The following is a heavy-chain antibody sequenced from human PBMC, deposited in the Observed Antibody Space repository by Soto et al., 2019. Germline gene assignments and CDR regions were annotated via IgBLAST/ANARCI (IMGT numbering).Heavy chain of an antibody. J-gene: IGHJ3*02. Sequence: ASVKVSCKASGYTFTSYDINWVRQATGQGLEWMGWMNPNSGNTGYAQNFQGRVTMTRNTSISTAYMELSSLRSEDTAVYYCARVPSDPYDSSGHDAFDIWGQGTMVTVSS. CDR1: GYTFTSYD. CDR2: MNPNSGNT. V-gene: IGHV1-8*01. D-gene: IGHD3-22*01. CDR3: ARVPSDPYDSSGHDAFDI.